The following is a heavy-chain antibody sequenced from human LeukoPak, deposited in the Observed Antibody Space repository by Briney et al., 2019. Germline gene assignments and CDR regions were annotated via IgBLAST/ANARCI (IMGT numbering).Heavy chain of an antibody. CDR2: ISYDGSNK. J-gene: IGHJ4*02. Sequence: PGGSLRLSCAASGFTFSSYAMHWVRQAPGKGLEWVAVISYDGSNKYYADSVKGRFTISRDNSKNTLFLQMNSLRAEDTALYYCAKDLKEGFCSTTSCYGIDSWGQGTLVTVSS. CDR1: GFTFSSYA. D-gene: IGHD2-2*01. CDR3: AKDLKEGFCSTTSCYGIDS. V-gene: IGHV3-30*04.